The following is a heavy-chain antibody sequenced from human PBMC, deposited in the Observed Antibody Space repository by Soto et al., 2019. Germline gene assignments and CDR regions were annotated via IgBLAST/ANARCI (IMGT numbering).Heavy chain of an antibody. D-gene: IGHD3-3*01. CDR2: ISSSSSYI. CDR1: GFTFSSYS. V-gene: IGHV3-21*01. J-gene: IGHJ6*02. Sequence: EVQLVESGGGLVKPGGSLRLSCAASGFTFSSYSMNWVRQAPGKGLEWVSSISSSSSYIYYADSVKGRFTISRDNAKNSRYLQINSLRAEDTAVYYCAREAGFGSGYFPRYYYYGMAVWGQG. CDR3: AREAGFGSGYFPRYYYYGMAV.